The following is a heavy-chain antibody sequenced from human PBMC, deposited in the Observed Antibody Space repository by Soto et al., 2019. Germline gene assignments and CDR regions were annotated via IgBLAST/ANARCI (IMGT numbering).Heavy chain of an antibody. CDR2: INPNSGGT. Sequence: ASVKVSCKASGYTFTGYYMHWVRQAPGQGLEWMGWINPNSGGTNYAQKFQGWVTMTRDTSISTAYMELSRLRSDDTAVHYCARDQGGCTNGVCYLFDYWGQGTLVTVSS. D-gene: IGHD2-8*01. CDR1: GYTFTGYY. J-gene: IGHJ4*02. CDR3: ARDQGGCTNGVCYLFDY. V-gene: IGHV1-2*04.